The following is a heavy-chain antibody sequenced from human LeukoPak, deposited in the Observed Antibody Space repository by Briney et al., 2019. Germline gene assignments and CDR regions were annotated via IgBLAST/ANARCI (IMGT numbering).Heavy chain of an antibody. Sequence: SETLSLTCTVSLGSLSSCYWSGIRQPPGKGLEWIGYIYYSGSTNYNPSLKSRVTISVDTSKNQFSLKLSSVTAADTAVYYCARDQGSGSYFDYWGQGTLVTVSS. J-gene: IGHJ4*02. D-gene: IGHD1-26*01. CDR3: ARDQGSGSYFDY. CDR1: LGSLSSCY. CDR2: IYYSGST. V-gene: IGHV4-59*01.